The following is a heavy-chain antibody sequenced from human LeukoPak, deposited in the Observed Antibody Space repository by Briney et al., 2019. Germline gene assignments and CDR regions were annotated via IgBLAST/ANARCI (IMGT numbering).Heavy chain of an antibody. V-gene: IGHV2-5*02. CDR1: GFSLSTSGVG. Sequence: ESGPTLANPTQTLTLTCTFSGFSLSTSGVGVGWIRQPPGKALEWLALIYWDDDKRYSPSLKSRLTITKDTSKNQVVLTMTNMDPVDTATYYCARRNTFWSGYPFDYWGQGTLVTVSS. D-gene: IGHD3-3*01. CDR2: IYWDDDK. J-gene: IGHJ4*02. CDR3: ARRNTFWSGYPFDY.